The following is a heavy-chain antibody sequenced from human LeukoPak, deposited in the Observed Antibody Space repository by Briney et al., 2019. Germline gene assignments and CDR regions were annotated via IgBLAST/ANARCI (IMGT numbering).Heavy chain of an antibody. CDR2: IIPILGIA. Sequence: GASVKVSCKASGGTFSSYAISWVRQAPGQGLEWMGRIIPILGIANYAQKFQGRVTITADKSTSTAYMELSSLRSEDTAVYYCARDDYGGNLRDWASDIWGQGTMVTVSS. CDR3: ARDDYGGNLRDWASDI. J-gene: IGHJ3*02. CDR1: GGTFSSYA. D-gene: IGHD4-23*01. V-gene: IGHV1-69*04.